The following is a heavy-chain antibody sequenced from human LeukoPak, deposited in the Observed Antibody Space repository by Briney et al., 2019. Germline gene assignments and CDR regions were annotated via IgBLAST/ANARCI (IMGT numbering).Heavy chain of an antibody. CDR2: INHSGST. Sequence: PSETLSLTCAVYGGSFSGYYWSWIRQPPGKGLEWIGEINHSGSTNYNPSLKSRVTISVDTSKNQFSLKLTSATAADTAVYYCARRPTFSGTNYYFDYWGQGTLVTVSS. CDR3: ARRPTFSGTNYYFDY. D-gene: IGHD2-2*01. CDR1: GGSFSGYY. J-gene: IGHJ4*02. V-gene: IGHV4-34*01.